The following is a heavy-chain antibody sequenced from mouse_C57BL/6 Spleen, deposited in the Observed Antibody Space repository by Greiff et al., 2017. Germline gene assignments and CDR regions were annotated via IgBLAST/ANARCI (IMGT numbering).Heavy chain of an antibody. Sequence: QVQLQQSGAELVTPGASVQLSCKASGYTFTEYTIHWVKQRSGQGLEWIGWFYPGSGSIKYNENFKDKATLTADKSSSTVYMELSILTSEDSSVYFFARLEVGGCLYDSGSPWFPYWRQATLVTVSA. V-gene: IGHV1-62-2*01. D-gene: IGHD1-1*01. CDR3: ARLEVGGCLYDSGSPWFPY. CDR2: FYPGSGSI. CDR1: GYTFTEYT. J-gene: IGHJ3*01.